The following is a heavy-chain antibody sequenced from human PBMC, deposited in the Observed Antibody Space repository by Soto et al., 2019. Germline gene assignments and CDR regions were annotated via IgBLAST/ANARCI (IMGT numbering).Heavy chain of an antibody. J-gene: IGHJ4*02. CDR1: GFTFSSYS. V-gene: IGHV3-23*01. D-gene: IGHD2-21*01. Sequence: GGSLRLSCAASGFTFSSYSMNWVRQAPGKGLEWVSCISGRGGSTDYADSVKGRFAISRDNSKNTLHLQMNSLRAEDTAVYYCAKDKDVYSCSFDYWGQGALVTVSS. CDR2: ISGRGGST. CDR3: AKDKDVYSCSFDY.